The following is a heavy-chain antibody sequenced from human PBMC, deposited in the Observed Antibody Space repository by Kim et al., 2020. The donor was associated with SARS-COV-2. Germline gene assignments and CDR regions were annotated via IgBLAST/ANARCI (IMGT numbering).Heavy chain of an antibody. Sequence: SETLSLTCTVSGGSISSYYWSWIRQPAGKGLEWIGRIYTSGSTNYNPSLTNRVTMSVDTSKNQFSLELSSVTAADTAVYYCARSYGDHEFDYWGQGTLVTVSS. CDR2: IYTSGST. V-gene: IGHV4-4*07. CDR3: ARSYGDHEFDY. J-gene: IGHJ4*02. CDR1: GGSISSYY. D-gene: IGHD4-17*01.